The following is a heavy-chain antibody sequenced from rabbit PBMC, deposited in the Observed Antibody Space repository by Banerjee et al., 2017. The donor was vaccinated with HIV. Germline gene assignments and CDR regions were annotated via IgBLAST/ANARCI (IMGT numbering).Heavy chain of an antibody. CDR1: GFDISYYH. D-gene: IGHD4-1*01. CDR3: ARDLAGVIGWNFNL. V-gene: IGHV1S45*01. J-gene: IGHJ4*01. Sequence: QEQLEESGGGLVQPGGSPTLSCTASGFDISYYHMGWVRQAPGKGLEWIACIYAGSSGSTAYASWAKGRFTISKTSWTTVTLQMTSLTAADTATHFCARDLAGVIGWNFNLWGPGTLVTVS. CDR2: IYAGSSGST.